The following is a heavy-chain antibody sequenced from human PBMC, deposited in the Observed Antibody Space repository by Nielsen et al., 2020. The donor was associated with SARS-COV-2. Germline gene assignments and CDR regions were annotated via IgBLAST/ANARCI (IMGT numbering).Heavy chain of an antibody. CDR2: ISSSSSYI. D-gene: IGHD1-20*01. CDR3: AGGITGTTGAFDI. Sequence: GESLKISCAASGFTFSSYSMNWVRQAPGKGLEWVSSISSSSSYIYYADSVKGRFTISRDNAKNSLYLQMNSLRAEDTAVYYCAGGITGTTGAFDIWGQGTMVTVSS. J-gene: IGHJ3*02. V-gene: IGHV3-21*01. CDR1: GFTFSSYS.